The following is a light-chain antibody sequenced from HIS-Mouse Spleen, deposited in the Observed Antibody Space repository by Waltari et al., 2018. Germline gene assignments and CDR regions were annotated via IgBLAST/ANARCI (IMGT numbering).Light chain of an antibody. V-gene: IGLV2-14*03. CDR2: DVS. CDR3: SSYTSSSFNVV. CDR1: SRDVVGSNY. J-gene: IGLJ2*01. Sequence: QSALTQPAFVSGSPGQPITISCSATSRDVVGSNYVSSYQQHPGKTPKLMIYDVSNRPSWVSNRFSGSKSGNTASLTISGLQAEDEADYYCSSYTSSSFNVVFGGGTKLTVL.